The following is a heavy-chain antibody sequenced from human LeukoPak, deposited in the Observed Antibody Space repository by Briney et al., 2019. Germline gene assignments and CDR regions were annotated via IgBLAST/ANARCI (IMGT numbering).Heavy chain of an antibody. Sequence: ASVKVSCKASGYTFTGYYMRWVRQAPGQGLEWMGWINPNSGGTNYAQKFQGRVTMTRDTSISTAYMELSRLRSDDTAVYYCARGPHSSGYYYGFDPWGQGTLVTVSS. D-gene: IGHD3-22*01. J-gene: IGHJ5*02. V-gene: IGHV1-2*02. CDR2: INPNSGGT. CDR1: GYTFTGYY. CDR3: ARGPHSSGYYYGFDP.